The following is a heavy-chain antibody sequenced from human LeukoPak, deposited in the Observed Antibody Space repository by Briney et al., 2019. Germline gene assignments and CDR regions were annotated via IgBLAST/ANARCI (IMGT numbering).Heavy chain of an antibody. CDR1: GFPFSTYS. CDR3: ARVPGAYYYDTSGPPI. Sequence: GGSLRLSCAASGFPFSTYSVNWFRQAPGKGLEWVSSISSSSSYIFYADSVKGRFTISRDNAKNSLYLQMNSLRAEDTAVYYCARVPGAYYYDTSGPPIWGQGTMVTVSS. D-gene: IGHD3-22*01. CDR2: ISSSSSYI. V-gene: IGHV3-21*01. J-gene: IGHJ3*02.